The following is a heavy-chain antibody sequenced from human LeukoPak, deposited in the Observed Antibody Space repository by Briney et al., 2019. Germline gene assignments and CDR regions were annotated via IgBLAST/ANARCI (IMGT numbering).Heavy chain of an antibody. Sequence: PGGSLRLSCAASGFTFSSYAMSWVRQAPGKGLEWVSGISGSGASAYYADSVKGRFTISRDNSKNTLYLQMNSLRAEDTAVYYCAKDVRVGGGGMDVWGQGTPVTVSS. CDR2: ISGSGASA. CDR3: AKDVRVGGGGMDV. J-gene: IGHJ6*02. D-gene: IGHD1-26*01. CDR1: GFTFSSYA. V-gene: IGHV3-23*01.